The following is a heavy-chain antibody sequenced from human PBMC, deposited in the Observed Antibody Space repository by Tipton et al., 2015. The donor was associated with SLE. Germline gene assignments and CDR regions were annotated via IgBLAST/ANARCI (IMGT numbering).Heavy chain of an antibody. J-gene: IGHJ4*02. V-gene: IGHV4-59*11. CDR3: SRGGRSADRRWNS. Sequence: TLSLTCIVSDVSIRSHYWSWFRQSPGKGLEWVGDMYNNERTKNNLSPDSRVTISVDTSKNQFSLNLTSVTAADSAVYFCSRGGRSADRRWNSWGQGTLVTVSS. D-gene: IGHD1/OR15-1a*01. CDR2: MYNNERT. CDR1: DVSIRSHY.